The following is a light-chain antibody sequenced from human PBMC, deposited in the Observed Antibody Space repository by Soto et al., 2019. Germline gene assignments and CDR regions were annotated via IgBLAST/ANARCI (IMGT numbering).Light chain of an antibody. V-gene: IGKV1-8*01. Sequence: AIRMTQSPSSFSASPGDRVTITCRASQDISNYLAWYQQKPGKAPELLIYAASSLQSGVPSRFIASGSGTDFTLTINCLQSEDFATYYCQHYYSYPHTFGQGTKLEIK. CDR1: QDISNY. J-gene: IGKJ2*01. CDR2: AAS. CDR3: QHYYSYPHT.